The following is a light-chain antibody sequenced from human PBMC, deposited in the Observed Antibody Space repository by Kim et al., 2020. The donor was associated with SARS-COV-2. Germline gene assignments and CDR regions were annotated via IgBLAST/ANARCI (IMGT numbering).Light chain of an antibody. CDR3: QQYNNWSAWT. CDR2: DAS. V-gene: IGKV3-15*01. J-gene: IGKJ1*01. Sequence: EIVMTQSPVTLSLSPGERATLSCRASQSVGSHLAWYQQQPGQAPRLLIYDASTRATGIPARFSGSGSCTAVFLPVSSVQSEDFAVDYCQQYNNWSAWTFGQGTKVDIK. CDR1: QSVGSH.